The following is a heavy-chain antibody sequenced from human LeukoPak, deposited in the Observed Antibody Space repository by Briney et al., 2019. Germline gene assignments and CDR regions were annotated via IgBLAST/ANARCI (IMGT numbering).Heavy chain of an antibody. CDR2: INHSGST. J-gene: IGHJ6*02. V-gene: IGHV4-34*01. CDR1: GGSFSGYY. D-gene: IGHD1-26*01. CDR3: ARVGGTNFYYYGMDV. Sequence: SETLSLTCAVYGGSFSGYYWSWIRQPPGKGLEWIGEINHSGSTNYNPSLKSRVTISVDTSKNQFSLKLSSVTAADTAVYYCARVGGTNFYYYGMDVWGQGTTVTVSS.